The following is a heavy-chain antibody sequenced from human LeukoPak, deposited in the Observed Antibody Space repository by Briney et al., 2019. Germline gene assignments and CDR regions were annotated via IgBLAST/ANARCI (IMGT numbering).Heavy chain of an antibody. V-gene: IGHV3-53*05. J-gene: IGHJ3*02. Sequence: GGSLRLSCTVSGFTVSSNSMSWVRQAPGKGLEWVSFIYSDNTHYSDSVKGRFTISRDNAKNSLYLQMNSLRAEDTALYYCAKDRYFDWLFSDAFDIWGQGTMVTVSS. CDR3: AKDRYFDWLFSDAFDI. D-gene: IGHD3-9*01. CDR1: GFTVSSNS. CDR2: IYSDNT.